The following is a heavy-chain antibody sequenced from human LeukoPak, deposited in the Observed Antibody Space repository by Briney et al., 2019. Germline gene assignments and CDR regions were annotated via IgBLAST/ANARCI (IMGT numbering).Heavy chain of an antibody. CDR2: IQQDGSEK. CDR3: ARDLHDYGDYPGAFDI. Sequence: GGSLRLSCAASGFTFSSYWMSWVRQAPGKGLEWVANIQQDGSEKYYVDSVKGRFTISRDNAKNSLYLQMNSLRAEDTAVYYCARDLHDYGDYPGAFDIWGQGTMVTVSS. CDR1: GFTFSSYW. D-gene: IGHD4-17*01. J-gene: IGHJ3*02. V-gene: IGHV3-7*01.